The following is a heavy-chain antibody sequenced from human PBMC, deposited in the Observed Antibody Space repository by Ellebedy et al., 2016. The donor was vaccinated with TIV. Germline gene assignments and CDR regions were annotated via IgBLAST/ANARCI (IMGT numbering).Heavy chain of an antibody. CDR1: GYTFTSYY. J-gene: IGHJ5*02. D-gene: IGHD2-2*01. V-gene: IGHV1-69*13. CDR3: ARDCSSTSCYNAFDP. Sequence: SVKVSXKASGYTFTSYYMHWVRQAPGQGLEWMGGIIPIFGTANYAQKFQGRVTITADESTSTAYMELSSLRSEDTAVYYCARDCSSTSCYNAFDPWGQGTLVTVSS. CDR2: IIPIFGTA.